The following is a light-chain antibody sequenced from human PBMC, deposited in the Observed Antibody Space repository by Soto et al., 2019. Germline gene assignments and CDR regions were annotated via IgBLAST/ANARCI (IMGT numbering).Light chain of an antibody. CDR2: EAS. Sequence: DIQMTQSPPSLSASVGDRVTITCRASQGIRNFVAWYQQKPGKPPKLLIYEASTLQSGVPSRFSGSGSGTDCTLSINRLQAEDVATYSCQKYSSVPVFGPGTKVEI. V-gene: IGKV1-27*01. J-gene: IGKJ3*01. CDR1: QGIRNF. CDR3: QKYSSVPV.